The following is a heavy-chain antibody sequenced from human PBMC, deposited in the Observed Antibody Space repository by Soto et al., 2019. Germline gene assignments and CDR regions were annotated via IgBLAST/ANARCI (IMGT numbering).Heavy chain of an antibody. CDR2: IYYSGST. J-gene: IGHJ5*02. D-gene: IGHD3-10*01. V-gene: IGHV4-39*01. CDR3: ASRAWFGESTWFDP. CDR1: GGSISSSSYY. Sequence: SETLSLTCTVSGGSISSSSYYWGWIRQPPGKGLEWIGSIYYSGSTYYNPSLKSRVTISVDTSKNQFSLKLSSVTAADTAVYYCASRAWFGESTWFDPWGQGTLVTVS.